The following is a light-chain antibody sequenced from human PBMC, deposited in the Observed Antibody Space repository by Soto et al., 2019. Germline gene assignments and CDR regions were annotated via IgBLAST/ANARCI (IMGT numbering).Light chain of an antibody. J-gene: IGKJ2*01. CDR2: AAS. V-gene: IGKV1-39*01. CDR3: QQSYSTPYT. Sequence: DIQMTQSPSSLSASVGDRVTITCRASQSISSYLNWYQQKPGKAPKLLIYAASSLQSGVPSRFSRSGSGTDFTLTISSLQPEDFATYYCQQSYSTPYTFGQGNKLEIK. CDR1: QSISSY.